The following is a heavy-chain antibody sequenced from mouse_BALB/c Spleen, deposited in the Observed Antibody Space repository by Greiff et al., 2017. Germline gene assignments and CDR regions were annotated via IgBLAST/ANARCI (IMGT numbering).Heavy chain of an antibody. D-gene: IGHD2-1*01. J-gene: IGHJ4*01. V-gene: IGHV1S135*01. CDR2: IDPYNGGT. CDR1: GYSFTGYN. CDR3: ARSSYGNLMDY. Sequence: VQLKQSGPELGKPGASVKISCKASGYSFTGYNMYWVKQSHRKSLEWIGYIDPYNGGTSYNQKSKGKATLTVDKTSSTAYMHLNSLTSEDSAIYYCARSSYGNLMDYWGQGTSVTVSS.